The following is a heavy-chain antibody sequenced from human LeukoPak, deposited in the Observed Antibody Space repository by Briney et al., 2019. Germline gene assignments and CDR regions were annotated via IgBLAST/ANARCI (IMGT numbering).Heavy chain of an antibody. D-gene: IGHD2-8*02. CDR2: ISGSGGST. CDR3: AKPLDDTGDY. Sequence: GGSLRLSCGASGFTFSSYAMNWVRQAPGKGLEWVSAISGSGGSTYYADSVKGRFTISRDNSKNTLYLQMNSLRAEDTAVYYCAKPLDDTGDYWGQGTLVTVSS. CDR1: GFTFSSYA. J-gene: IGHJ4*02. V-gene: IGHV3-23*01.